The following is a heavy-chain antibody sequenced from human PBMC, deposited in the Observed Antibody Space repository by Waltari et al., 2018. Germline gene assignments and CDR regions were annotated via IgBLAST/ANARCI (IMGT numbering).Heavy chain of an antibody. CDR2: IYYSGST. V-gene: IGHV4-39*01. Sequence: QLQLQESGPGLVKPSETLSLTCTVSGGSISSSSYSWGWIRQPPGKGLEWIGSIYYSGSTYYNPSLKSRVTISVDTSKNQFSLKLSSVTAADTAVYYCARPWAYSGSYYGPFDYWGQGTLVTVSS. CDR1: GGSISSSSYS. CDR3: ARPWAYSGSYYGPFDY. J-gene: IGHJ4*02. D-gene: IGHD1-26*01.